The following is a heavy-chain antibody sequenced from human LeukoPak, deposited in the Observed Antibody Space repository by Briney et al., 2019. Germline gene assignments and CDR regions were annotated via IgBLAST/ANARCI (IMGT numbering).Heavy chain of an antibody. V-gene: IGHV4-31*03. CDR1: GGSIGSGGYY. Sequence: KTSETLSLTCTVSGGSIGSGGYYWSWIRQHPGKGLEWIGYIYYSGSTYYNPSLKSRVTISVDTSKNQFSLKLNSVTAADTAVYYCARDLYGYNSFDYCGQGTLVTVSS. CDR2: IYYSGST. J-gene: IGHJ4*02. D-gene: IGHD5-24*01. CDR3: ARDLYGYNSFDY.